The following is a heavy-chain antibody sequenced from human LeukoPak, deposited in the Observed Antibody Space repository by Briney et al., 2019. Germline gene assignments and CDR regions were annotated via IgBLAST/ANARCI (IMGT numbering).Heavy chain of an antibody. Sequence: GGSPRLSCAASGFTFSSYWMSWVRQAPGKGLEWVANIKQDGSEKYYVDSVKGRFTISRDNAKNSLYLQMNSLRAEDTAVYYCARDRDYDFWSGTVVPYYFDYWGQGTLVTVSS. CDR2: IKQDGSEK. CDR3: ARDRDYDFWSGTVVPYYFDY. D-gene: IGHD3-3*01. J-gene: IGHJ4*02. V-gene: IGHV3-7*01. CDR1: GFTFSSYW.